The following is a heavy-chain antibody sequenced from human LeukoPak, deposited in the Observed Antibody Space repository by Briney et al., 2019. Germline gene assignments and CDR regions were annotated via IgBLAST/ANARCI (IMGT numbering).Heavy chain of an antibody. V-gene: IGHV3-21*01. D-gene: IGHD4-17*01. CDR3: TRDYGARDD. J-gene: IGHJ4*02. CDR2: ISSSGSYI. CDR1: GFTFKSTF. Sequence: GGSLRLSCAVWGFTFKSTFMLGLRQAPGKGLEVVSSISSSGSYIHYADSVKGRFIGSRDNGNNTLHLNRSSIIAEDAAISYCTRDYGARDDWGQGTLVTVSS.